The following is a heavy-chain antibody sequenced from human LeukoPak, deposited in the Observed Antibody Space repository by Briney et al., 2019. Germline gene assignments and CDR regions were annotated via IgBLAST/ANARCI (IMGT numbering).Heavy chain of an antibody. J-gene: IGHJ5*02. CDR3: ARDEVTIFGVVPNWFDP. D-gene: IGHD3-3*01. CDR1: GFTFSNHA. Sequence: PGRSLRLSCAASGFTFSNHAMSWVRQVPGKGLEWVSTISGSGGSTYYADSLKGRITISRDNSKNTLYLQMNSLRAEDTAVYYCARDEVTIFGVVPNWFDPWGQGTLVTVSS. V-gene: IGHV3-23*01. CDR2: ISGSGGST.